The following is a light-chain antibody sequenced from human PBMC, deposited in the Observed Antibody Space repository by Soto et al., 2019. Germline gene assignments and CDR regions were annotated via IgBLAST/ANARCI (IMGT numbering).Light chain of an antibody. J-gene: IGKJ1*01. CDR1: QTISSW. V-gene: IGKV1-5*03. CDR2: KAS. Sequence: DIQMTQSPSTLSGSVGDRVTITCRASQTISSWLAWYQQKPGKAPKLLIYKASTLKSGVPSRFSGSGSGTEFTLSISSLQPDDFATYYCQNYNSYSEAFGQGTKVERK. CDR3: QNYNSYSEA.